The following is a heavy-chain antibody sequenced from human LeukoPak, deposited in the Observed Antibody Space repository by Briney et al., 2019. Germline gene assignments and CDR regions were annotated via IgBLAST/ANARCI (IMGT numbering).Heavy chain of an antibody. Sequence: SETLSLTCTVSGGSISSYYWSWIRQPPGKGLEWIGYIYYSGSTNYNPSLKSRVTISVETSKNQFSLKLSSVTAADTAVYYCARVTGYSSSWYSYWGQGTLVTVSS. CDR2: IYYSGST. J-gene: IGHJ4*02. CDR1: GGSISSYY. D-gene: IGHD6-13*01. V-gene: IGHV4-59*01. CDR3: ARVTGYSSSWYSY.